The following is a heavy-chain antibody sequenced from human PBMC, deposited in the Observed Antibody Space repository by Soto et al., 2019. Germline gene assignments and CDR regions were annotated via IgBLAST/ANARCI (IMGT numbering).Heavy chain of an antibody. V-gene: IGHV3-23*01. CDR2: ISGSVGST. CDR1: GFTFSSYA. Sequence: PGGSLRLSCAASGFTFSSYAMSWVRQAPGKGLEWVSAISGSVGSTYHADSVKGRFTISRDNSKNTLYLQMNSLRAEDTAVYYCAKGIDYRSYLDYWGQGTLVTVSS. J-gene: IGHJ4*02. D-gene: IGHD5-12*01. CDR3: AKGIDYRSYLDY.